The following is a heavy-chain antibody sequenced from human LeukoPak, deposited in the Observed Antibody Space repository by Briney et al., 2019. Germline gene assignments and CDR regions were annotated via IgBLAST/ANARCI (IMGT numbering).Heavy chain of an antibody. D-gene: IGHD6-13*01. CDR2: IYYSGST. Sequence: SETLSLTCTVSGGSISSGDYYWSWIRQPPGKGLEWIGYIYYSGSTYYNPSLKSRVTISVDTSKNQFSLKLSSVTAADTAVYYCARDSADIAAAGIGYWGQGTLVTVSS. CDR3: ARDSADIAAAGIGY. CDR1: GGSISSGDYY. V-gene: IGHV4-30-4*01. J-gene: IGHJ4*02.